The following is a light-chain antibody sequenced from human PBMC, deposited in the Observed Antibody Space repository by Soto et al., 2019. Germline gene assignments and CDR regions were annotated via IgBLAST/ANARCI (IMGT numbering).Light chain of an antibody. V-gene: IGKV3-20*01. CDR3: QQYGSSPWT. J-gene: IGKJ1*01. CDR2: GAS. CDR1: ESIASSY. Sequence: EIVLTQSPGTLSLSPGERATLSCRASESIASSYLAWYQQKPGQAPRLLMHGASSRATGSPDRFSGSGSGTDFTLTITRLQPEDFAVYYCQQYGSSPWTSGQGTKVEIK.